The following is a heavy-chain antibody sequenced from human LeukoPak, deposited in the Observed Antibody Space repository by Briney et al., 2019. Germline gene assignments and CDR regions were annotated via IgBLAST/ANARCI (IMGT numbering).Heavy chain of an antibody. CDR1: GFTFSSYS. CDR3: ARGHLSRGLRSYYYYMDV. V-gene: IGHV3-21*01. CDR2: ISSSSSYI. Sequence: GGSLRLSCAASGFTFSSYSMNWVRQAPGKGLEWVSSISSSSSYIYYADSVKGRFTISRDNAKNSLYLQMNSLRAEDTAVYYCARGHLSRGLRSYYYYMDVWGKGTTVTISS. J-gene: IGHJ6*03. D-gene: IGHD2/OR15-2a*01.